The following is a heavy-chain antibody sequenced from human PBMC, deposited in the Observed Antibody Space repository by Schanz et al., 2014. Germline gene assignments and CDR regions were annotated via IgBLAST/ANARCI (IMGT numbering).Heavy chain of an antibody. CDR2: INRDGDST. J-gene: IGHJ4*02. V-gene: IGHV3-64*01. Sequence: EVQLVESGGGLVQPGGSLRLSCAASGFIFSSYGLHWVRQAPGKGLESVSAINRDGDSTYYANSVKGRFTISRDNSKNTLYLQMGSLRTEDMAVYDCARVGGYCSGSSCYGAFDYWGQGTLVAVSS. CDR3: ARVGGYCSGSSCYGAFDY. CDR1: GFIFSSYG. D-gene: IGHD2-15*01.